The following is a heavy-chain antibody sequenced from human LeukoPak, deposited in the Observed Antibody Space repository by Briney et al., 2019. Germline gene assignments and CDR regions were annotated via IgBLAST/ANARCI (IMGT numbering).Heavy chain of an antibody. Sequence: PGGSLRLSCAASGFSFGSCWMSWVRQAPGKGLEWVANIKGDGNGNNYVDSVKGRFTISRDNAKNSLYLQMNSLRAEDTAVYYCARESWSSLTWGQGTLVTVSS. CDR1: GFSFGSCW. V-gene: IGHV3-7*01. CDR2: IKGDGNGN. D-gene: IGHD2-2*01. CDR3: ARESWSSLT. J-gene: IGHJ5*02.